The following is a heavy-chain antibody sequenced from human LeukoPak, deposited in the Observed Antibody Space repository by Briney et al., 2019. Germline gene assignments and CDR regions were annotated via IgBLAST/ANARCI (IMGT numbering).Heavy chain of an antibody. CDR1: GLTFSSYG. V-gene: IGHV3-33*01. D-gene: IGHD5-24*01. CDR3: ARALADRDGYNYGLDS. J-gene: IGHJ5*01. Sequence: PVGSLTLSCAASGLTFSSYGMHWVRQAPAKGLEWVAVIWYDGSNKYYADSVKGRFTISRDNSKNTLSLQMNSLRAEDTAVYYCARALADRDGYNYGLDSWGQGPLVPVSS. CDR2: IWYDGSNK.